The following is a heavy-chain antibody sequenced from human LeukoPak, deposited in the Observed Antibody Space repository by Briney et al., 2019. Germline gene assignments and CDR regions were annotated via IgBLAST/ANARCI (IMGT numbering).Heavy chain of an antibody. D-gene: IGHD3-9*01. Sequence: GRSLRLSCAASGFTFSSYAMHWVRQAPGKGLEWVAVISYDGSNKYYADSVKGRFTISRDNSKNTLYLQMNSLRAEDTAVYYWERAEYDILTGYYTHFDYWGQGTLVTVSS. J-gene: IGHJ4*02. CDR3: ERAEYDILTGYYTHFDY. CDR2: ISYDGSNK. CDR1: GFTFSSYA. V-gene: IGHV3-30-3*01.